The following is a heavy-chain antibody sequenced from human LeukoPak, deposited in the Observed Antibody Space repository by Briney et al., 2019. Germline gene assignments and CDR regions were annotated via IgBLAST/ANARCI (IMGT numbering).Heavy chain of an antibody. CDR1: CGSISSYY. D-gene: IGHD5-18*01. J-gene: IGHJ4*02. Sequence: SETLSLTCTVSCGSISSYYWSWIRQPPGKGLEWIGYIYYSGSTNYNPSLKSRVTISVDTSKNQFSLKLSSVTAADTAVYYCARAYGYVFGYWGQGTLVTVSS. V-gene: IGHV4-59*01. CDR2: IYYSGST. CDR3: ARAYGYVFGY.